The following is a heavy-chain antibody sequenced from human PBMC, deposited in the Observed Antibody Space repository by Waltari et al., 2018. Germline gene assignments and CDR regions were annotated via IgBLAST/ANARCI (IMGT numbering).Heavy chain of an antibody. D-gene: IGHD4-17*01. CDR1: GGSISSSSYY. CDR3: ARPRTTVTKFDAFDI. Sequence: QLQLQESGPGLVKPSETLSLTCTVSGGSISSSSYYWGWIRKPPGKGLEWIGSIYYSGSTNYNPSLKSRVTISVDTSKNQFSLKLSSVTAADTAVYYCARPRTTVTKFDAFDIWGQGTMVIVSS. CDR2: IYYSGST. J-gene: IGHJ3*02. V-gene: IGHV4-39*01.